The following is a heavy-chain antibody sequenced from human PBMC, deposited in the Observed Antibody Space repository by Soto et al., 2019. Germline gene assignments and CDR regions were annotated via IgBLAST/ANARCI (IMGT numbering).Heavy chain of an antibody. V-gene: IGHV3-30-3*01. J-gene: IGHJ6*02. CDR3: ARGGNSGWSFPHYYGMDV. CDR2: ISYDESKK. Sequence: QVQLVESGGGVVQPGRSLRLSCAASGFTFSSYAMHWVRQGPGKGLGGVAVISYDESKKYYADSVKGRFTISRDNSKNTLYLQMNSLRAEDTAVYYCARGGNSGWSFPHYYGMDVWGQGTTVTVSS. D-gene: IGHD6-19*01. CDR1: GFTFSSYA.